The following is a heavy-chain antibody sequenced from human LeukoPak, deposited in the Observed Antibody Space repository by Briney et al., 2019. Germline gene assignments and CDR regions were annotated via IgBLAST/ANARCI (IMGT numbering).Heavy chain of an antibody. J-gene: IGHJ4*02. Sequence: SETLSLTCTVSGGSISSSSYYWGWIRQPPGKGLEWIGSIYYSGSTYYNPSLKSRVTISVDTSKNQFSLKLSSVTAADAAVYYCARENMFYHDSRGYYPSYYFDYWGQGTLVTVSS. D-gene: IGHD3-22*01. CDR2: IYYSGST. V-gene: IGHV4-39*02. CDR3: ARENMFYHDSRGYYPSYYFDY. CDR1: GGSISSSSYY.